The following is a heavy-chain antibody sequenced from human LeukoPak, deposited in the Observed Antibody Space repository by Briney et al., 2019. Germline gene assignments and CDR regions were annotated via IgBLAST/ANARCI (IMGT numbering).Heavy chain of an antibody. CDR2: IYTTGNT. J-gene: IGHJ4*02. Sequence: PGGSLRLSCTVSGFTVSSNSMSWVRQAPGKGLEWVSFIYTTGNTHNSDSVKGRFTISRDSSKNTLYLQMNSLRAEDTAVYYCARRAGDYSHPYDYWGQGTLVTVSS. CDR3: ARRAGDYSHPYDY. CDR1: GFTVSSNS. V-gene: IGHV3-53*01. D-gene: IGHD3-22*01.